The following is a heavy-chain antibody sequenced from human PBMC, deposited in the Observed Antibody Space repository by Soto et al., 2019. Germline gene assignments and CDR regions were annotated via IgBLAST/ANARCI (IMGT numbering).Heavy chain of an antibody. D-gene: IGHD6-6*01. V-gene: IGHV3-23*01. J-gene: IGHJ3*02. CDR1: GLTFSSYA. CDR2: ISGSEGRT. Sequence: GGSLRLSCAASGLTFSSYALSWVRQAPGKGLEWVSAISGSEGRTYYADSVKGLFTISRDNSKNTLYLQMNSLRAEDMAVYYCEKDSSSRGVGVAFDILGEGTMVTVSS. CDR3: EKDSSSRGVGVAFDI.